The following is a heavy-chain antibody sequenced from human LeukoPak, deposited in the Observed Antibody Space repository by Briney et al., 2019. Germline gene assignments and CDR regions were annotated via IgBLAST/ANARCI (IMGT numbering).Heavy chain of an antibody. J-gene: IGHJ4*02. CDR2: IIPIFGTA. CDR1: GYTFTSYD. D-gene: IGHD3-10*01. V-gene: IGHV1-69*13. CDR3: ARGLVRGVHYYFDY. Sequence: SVKVSCKASGYTFTSYDINWVRQATGQGLEWMGGIIPIFGTANYAQKFQGRVTITADESTSTAYMELSSLRSEDTAVYYCARGLVRGVHYYFDYWGQGTLVTVSS.